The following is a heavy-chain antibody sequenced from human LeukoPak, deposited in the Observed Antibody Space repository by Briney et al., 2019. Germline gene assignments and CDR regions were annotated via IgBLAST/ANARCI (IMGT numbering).Heavy chain of an antibody. CDR1: GYTLTELS. Sequence: ASVKVSCKVSGYTLTELSMHWVRQAPGKGLEWMGGFDPEDGETIYAQKLQGRVTMTTDTSTSTAYMELRSLRSDDTAVYYCAKTFYGSGYAFDIWGQGTMVTVSS. V-gene: IGHV1-24*01. CDR2: FDPEDGET. J-gene: IGHJ3*02. CDR3: AKTFYGSGYAFDI. D-gene: IGHD3-10*01.